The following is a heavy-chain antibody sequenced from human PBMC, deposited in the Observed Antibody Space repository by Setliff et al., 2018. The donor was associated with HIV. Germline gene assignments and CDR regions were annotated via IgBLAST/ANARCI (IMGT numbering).Heavy chain of an antibody. D-gene: IGHD2-15*01. J-gene: IGHJ1*01. CDR1: NGSFSGYY. V-gene: IGHV4-34*01. CDR2: INHSGST. Sequence: LSLTCAVYNGSFSGYYWSWIRQPPGKGLEWIGEINHSGSTNYNPSLRSRVTISVDTSKNQFSLKLSSVTAADTAVYYCARTTLIYCRDGSCYQSAEYFRHWGQGTLVTVSS. CDR3: ARTTLIYCRDGSCYQSAEYFRH.